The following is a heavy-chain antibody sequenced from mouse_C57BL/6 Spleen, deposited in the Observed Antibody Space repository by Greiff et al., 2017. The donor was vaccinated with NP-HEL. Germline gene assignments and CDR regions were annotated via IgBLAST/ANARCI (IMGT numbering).Heavy chain of an antibody. Sequence: QVQLQRPGAELVKPGASVKLSCKASGYTFTSYWMHWVKQRPGQGLEWIGMIHPNSGSTNYNEKFKSKATLTVDKSSSTAYMQLSSLTSEDSAVYYCARLGYDYDVGYWGQGTTLTVSS. V-gene: IGHV1-64*01. CDR1: GYTFTSYW. D-gene: IGHD2-4*01. CDR2: IHPNSGST. CDR3: ARLGYDYDVGY. J-gene: IGHJ2*01.